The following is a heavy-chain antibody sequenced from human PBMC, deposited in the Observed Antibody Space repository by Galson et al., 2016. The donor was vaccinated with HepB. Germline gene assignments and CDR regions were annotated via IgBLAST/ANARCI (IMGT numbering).Heavy chain of an antibody. V-gene: IGHV4-34*01. CDR3: ARGLGGPRLRS. CDR2: ISQSGHT. Sequence: ETLSLTCGIYGGSFSGYFCTWIRQTPGRGLEWIGEISQSGHTYYSPSLQSRVTMSIDTSENQFSLKLTSVTAADTAMYYCARGLGGPRLRSWGQGALVTVSS. J-gene: IGHJ1*01. CDR1: GGSFSGYF. D-gene: IGHD3-10*01.